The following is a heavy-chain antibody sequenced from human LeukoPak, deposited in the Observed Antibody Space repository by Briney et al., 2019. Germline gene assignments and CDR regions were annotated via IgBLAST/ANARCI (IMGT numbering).Heavy chain of an antibody. CDR2: ISYDGSNK. CDR3: ARDGVTMVRGVTAFDI. CDR1: GFTFSSYA. V-gene: IGHV3-30*04. J-gene: IGHJ3*02. Sequence: QPGRSLRLSCAASGFTFSSYAMHWVRQAPGKGLEWVAVISYDGSNKYYADSVKGRFTISRDNSKNTLYLQMNSLRAEDTAVYYCARDGVTMVRGVTAFDIWGQGTMVTVSS. D-gene: IGHD3-10*01.